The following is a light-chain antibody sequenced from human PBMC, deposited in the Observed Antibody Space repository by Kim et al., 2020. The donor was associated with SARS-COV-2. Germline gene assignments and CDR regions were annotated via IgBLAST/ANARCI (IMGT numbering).Light chain of an antibody. CDR3: QQYYSSPPTWA. J-gene: IGKJ1*01. CDR1: QSVLYSSNNKNS. CDR2: WAS. Sequence: DIVMTQSPDSLAVSLGERATINCKSSQSVLYSSNNKNSLAWYQQKPGQPPKLLIYWASTRQSGVPDRFSGSVSGTDFTLTISSLQAEDVAVYYCQQYYSSPPTWAFGQGTKVDIK. V-gene: IGKV4-1*01.